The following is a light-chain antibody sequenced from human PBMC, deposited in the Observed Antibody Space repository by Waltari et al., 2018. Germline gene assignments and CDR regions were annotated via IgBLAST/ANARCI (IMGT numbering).Light chain of an antibody. Sequence: EIVLTQSPATLSLSPGERATLSCRASQSVRRYLAWYQQKPGQAPRLLIYDASNRATGSPARFSGSGSGTDFTLTISSLEPEDFAVYYCQQRSNWPRTFGQGTKVEIK. CDR1: QSVRRY. V-gene: IGKV3-11*01. J-gene: IGKJ1*01. CDR3: QQRSNWPRT. CDR2: DAS.